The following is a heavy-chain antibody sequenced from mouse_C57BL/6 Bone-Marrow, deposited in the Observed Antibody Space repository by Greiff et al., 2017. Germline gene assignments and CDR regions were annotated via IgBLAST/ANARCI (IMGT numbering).Heavy chain of an antibody. CDR2: ILPGSGST. V-gene: IGHV1-9*01. D-gene: IGHD1-1*01. CDR3: ARDYYGSSDWCFDV. J-gene: IGHJ1*03. CDR1: GYTFTGYW. Sequence: QVQLQQSGAELMKPGASVKLSCKATGYTFTGYWIEWVKQRPGHGLEWIGEILPGSGSTNSNEKFKGKATFTAATSSNTAYMQLSSLTTEDSAIYYCARDYYGSSDWCFDVWGTGTTVTVSS.